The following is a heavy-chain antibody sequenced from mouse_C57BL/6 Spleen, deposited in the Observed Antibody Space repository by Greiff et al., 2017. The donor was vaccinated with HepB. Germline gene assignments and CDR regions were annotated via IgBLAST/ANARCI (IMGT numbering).Heavy chain of an antibody. CDR2: ISDGGSYT. V-gene: IGHV5-4*03. Sequence: EVQGVESGGGLVKPGGSLKLSCAASGFTFSSYAMSWVRQTPEKRLEWVATISDGGSYTYYPDNVKGRFTISRDNAKNNLYLQMSHLKSEDTAMYYCARRPDGYYGYFDVWGTGTTVTVSS. D-gene: IGHD2-3*01. CDR3: ARRPDGYYGYFDV. J-gene: IGHJ1*03. CDR1: GFTFSSYA.